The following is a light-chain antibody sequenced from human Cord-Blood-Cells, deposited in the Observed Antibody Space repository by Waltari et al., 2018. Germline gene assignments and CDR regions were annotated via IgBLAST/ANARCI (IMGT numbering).Light chain of an antibody. CDR2: GAS. J-gene: IGKJ2*01. CDR1: QSVSSD. Sequence: EIVMTQSPATLSVSPGERATLSCRASQSVSSDLAWYQQKQGQAPRLLIYGASTMATGIPARFSGSGSGKDFTLTHSSLQSEDFAVYYCQQYNNWPMYTFRQGTKVGIK. CDR3: QQYNNWPMYT. V-gene: IGKV3-15*01.